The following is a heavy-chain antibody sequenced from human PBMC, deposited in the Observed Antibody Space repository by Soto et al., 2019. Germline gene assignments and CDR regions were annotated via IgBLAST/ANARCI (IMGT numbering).Heavy chain of an antibody. V-gene: IGHV4-59*01. CDR2: IYYSGST. CDR1: GGSISSYY. J-gene: IGHJ5*02. CDR3: ARGSNWFDP. D-gene: IGHD3-10*01. Sequence: SETLSLTCSVSGGSISSYYWSWIRQPPGKGLEWIGYIYYSGSTNYNPSLKSRVTISVDTSKNQFSLKLSSVTAADTAVYYCARGSNWFDPWGQGTLVTVSS.